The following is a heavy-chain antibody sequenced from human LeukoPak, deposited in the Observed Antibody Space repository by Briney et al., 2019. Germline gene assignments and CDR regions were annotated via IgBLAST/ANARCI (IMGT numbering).Heavy chain of an antibody. D-gene: IGHD6-19*01. Sequence: SEILSLTCTVSGGSITSSSYYWGWIRQPPGKGLEWIGSIFYSGSTYYNPSLKSLVTISVDTSKTQFSLKPSSVTAADTAVYYCTPYTTGNFGFDYWGQGTLVTVSS. CDR2: IFYSGST. CDR1: GGSITSSSYY. J-gene: IGHJ4*02. CDR3: TPYTTGNFGFDY. V-gene: IGHV4-39*01.